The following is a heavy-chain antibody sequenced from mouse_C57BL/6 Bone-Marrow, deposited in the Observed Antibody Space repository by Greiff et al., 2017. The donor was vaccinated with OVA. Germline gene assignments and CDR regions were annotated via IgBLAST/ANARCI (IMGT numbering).Heavy chain of an antibody. V-gene: IGHV14-4*01. D-gene: IGHD2-2*01. J-gene: IGHJ2*01. CDR2: IDPENGDT. Sequence: SGAELVRPGASVKLSCTASGFNIKDDYMHWVKQRPEQGLEWIGWIDPENGDTEYASKFQGKATITADTSSNTAYLQLSSLTSEDAAVYYCTTGCDVNDWGQGTTLTVSS. CDR1: GFNIKDDY. CDR3: TTGCDVND.